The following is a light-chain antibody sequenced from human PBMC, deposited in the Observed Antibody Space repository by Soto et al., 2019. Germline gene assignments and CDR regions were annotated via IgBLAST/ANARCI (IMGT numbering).Light chain of an antibody. CDR1: SSDVGGYNY. CDR3: SSYTSSSNLYV. Sequence: QSALTQPSSVSGSPGQSITISCTGTSSDVGGYNYVSWYQQHPGKAPKLMIYEVSNRPSGVSNRFSGSKSGNTASLTISGLQAEDEDEYYCSSYTSSSNLYVFGTGTKLTVL. CDR2: EVS. J-gene: IGLJ1*01. V-gene: IGLV2-14*01.